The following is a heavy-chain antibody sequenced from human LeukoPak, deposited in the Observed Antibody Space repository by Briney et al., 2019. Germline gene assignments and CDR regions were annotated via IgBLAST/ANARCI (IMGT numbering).Heavy chain of an antibody. V-gene: IGHV4-38-2*02. D-gene: IGHD1-26*01. CDR2: IYHSGST. Sequence: SETLSLTCTVSGYSISSGYYWGWIRQPPGKGLEWIGSIYHSGSTYYNPSLKSRVTISVDTSKNQFSLKLSSVTAADTAVYYCARLFRGATNFDYWGQGTLVTVSS. CDR3: ARLFRGATNFDY. J-gene: IGHJ4*02. CDR1: GYSISSGYY.